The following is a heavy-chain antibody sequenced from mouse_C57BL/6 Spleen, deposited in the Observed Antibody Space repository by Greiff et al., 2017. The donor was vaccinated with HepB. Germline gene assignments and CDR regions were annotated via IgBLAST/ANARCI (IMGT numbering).Heavy chain of an antibody. D-gene: IGHD2-5*01. CDR3: AFYSNYLPWFAY. CDR1: GYAFSSSW. V-gene: IGHV1-82*01. J-gene: IGHJ3*01. Sequence: QVQLQQSGPELVKPGASVKISCKASGYAFSSSWMNWVKQRPGKGLEWIGRIYPGDGDTNYNGKFKGKATLTADKSSSTAYMQLSSLTSEDSAVYFCAFYSNYLPWFAYWGQGTLVTVSA. CDR2: IYPGDGDT.